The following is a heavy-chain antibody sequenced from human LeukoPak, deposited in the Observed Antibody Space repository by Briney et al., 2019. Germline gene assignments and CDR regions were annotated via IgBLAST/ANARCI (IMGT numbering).Heavy chain of an antibody. CDR3: AREYGDLPDY. V-gene: IGHV3-30-3*01. Sequence: GRSLRLSCAASGFTFSTYAMHWVRQAPGKGLEWVAVMSYDGNNKYYVDSVKGRFTISRDNSKNTLYLQMTSLRPEDTAVYYCAREYGDLPDYWGQGTLVTVSS. CDR2: MSYDGNNK. CDR1: GFTFSTYA. J-gene: IGHJ4*02. D-gene: IGHD4-17*01.